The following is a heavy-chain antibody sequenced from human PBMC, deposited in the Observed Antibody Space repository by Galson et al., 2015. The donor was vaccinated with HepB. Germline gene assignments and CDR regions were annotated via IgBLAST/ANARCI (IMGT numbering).Heavy chain of an antibody. V-gene: IGHV3-11*06. J-gene: IGHJ6*02. CDR1: GFTFSDDY. CDR3: ARTIYDFWGGYYGRDYYGMDV. Sequence: SLRLSCAASGFTFSDDYMSWVRQAPGKGLEWVSYISSSSSYTKDADSVKGRFTISIGNAKNSLYLQMNSLSAEDTAVYYCARTIYDFWGGYYGRDYYGMDVWGQGTTVTVS. D-gene: IGHD3-3*01. CDR2: ISSSSSYT.